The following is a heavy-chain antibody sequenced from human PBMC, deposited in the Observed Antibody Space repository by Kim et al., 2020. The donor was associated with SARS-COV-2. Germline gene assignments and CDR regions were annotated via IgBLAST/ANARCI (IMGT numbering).Heavy chain of an antibody. Sequence: GESLKISCKGSGYSFTSYWIGWVRQMPGKGLEWMGIIYPGDSDTRYCPSFQGQVTISADKSISTAYLQWSSLKASDTAMYYCARHDSSSLPHYYYYGMDFWGQGTTVTVSS. CDR2: IYPGDSDT. CDR1: GYSFTSYW. D-gene: IGHD6-13*01. V-gene: IGHV5-51*01. CDR3: ARHDSSSLPHYYYYGMDF. J-gene: IGHJ6*02.